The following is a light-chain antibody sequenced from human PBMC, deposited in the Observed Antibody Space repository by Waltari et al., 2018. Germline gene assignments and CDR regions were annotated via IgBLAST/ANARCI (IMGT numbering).Light chain of an antibody. CDR3: CSYAGVDTFYV. CDR1: SSDVGSYDL. Sequence: QSALTQPASVSGSPGQSITIPCTGTSSDVGSYDLVSWYQQHPGKAPKLFIYEVNERPSGVSNRFSGSKSGNTASLTISRHQAEDEADYYCCSYAGVDTFYVFGTGTKVTVL. V-gene: IGLV2-23*02. CDR2: EVN. J-gene: IGLJ1*01.